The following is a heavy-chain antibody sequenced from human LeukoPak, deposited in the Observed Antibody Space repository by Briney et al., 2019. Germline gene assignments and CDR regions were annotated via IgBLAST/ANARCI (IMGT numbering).Heavy chain of an antibody. J-gene: IGHJ4*02. CDR1: GYTLTELS. Sequence: ASVNVSCKVSGYTLTELSMHWVRQAPGKGLEWMGGFDPEDSETIYAQKFQGRVTMTEDTSTDTAYMELSSLRSEDTAVYYCATGSPLRTDFWSGYYTPHPLGYWGQGTLVTVSS. V-gene: IGHV1-24*01. CDR2: FDPEDSET. D-gene: IGHD3-3*01. CDR3: ATGSPLRTDFWSGYYTPHPLGY.